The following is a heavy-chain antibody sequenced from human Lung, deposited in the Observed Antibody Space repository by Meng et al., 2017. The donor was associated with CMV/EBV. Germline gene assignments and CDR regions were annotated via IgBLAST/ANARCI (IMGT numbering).Heavy chain of an antibody. Sequence: QVQLGRSGAWVKKPGSQLQVSCRASRYTCPSYDINWVRQGTGQGFEWQGWMNPNRVTTGYAQKFQGRVTMTRNISKSTAYMDLSSLRSEDTAVYYCATGVADIEYWGQGTRVTVSS. J-gene: IGHJ4*02. D-gene: IGHD6-19*01. CDR1: RYTCPSYD. CDR2: MNPNRVTT. V-gene: IGHV1-8*01. CDR3: ATGVADIEY.